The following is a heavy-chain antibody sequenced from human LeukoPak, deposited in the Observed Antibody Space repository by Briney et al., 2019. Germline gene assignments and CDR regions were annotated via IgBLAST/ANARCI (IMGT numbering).Heavy chain of an antibody. V-gene: IGHV1-24*01. D-gene: IGHD3-22*01. CDR3: AAGYYDSSGMRV. CDR1: GYTLTELS. Sequence: GSVKVSCKVSGYTLTELSMHWVRQAPGKGLEWMGGFDPEDGETIYAQKFQGRVTMTEDTSTDTAYMELSSLRSEDTAVYYCAAGYYDSSGMRVWGQGTMVTVSS. CDR2: FDPEDGET. J-gene: IGHJ3*01.